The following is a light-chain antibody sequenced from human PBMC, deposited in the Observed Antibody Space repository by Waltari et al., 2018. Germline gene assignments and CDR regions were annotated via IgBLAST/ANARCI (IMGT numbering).Light chain of an antibody. CDR1: SCYVGVSHY. Sequence: QSALTQPASVSGSPGQSITISCTGTSCYVGVSHYVSWYQQHPGKAPKLMIYEVSNRPSGVSNRFSGSKSGNTASLTISGLQAEDEADYYCSSYTSSSTWVFGGGTKLTVL. J-gene: IGLJ3*02. CDR2: EVS. V-gene: IGLV2-14*01. CDR3: SSYTSSSTWV.